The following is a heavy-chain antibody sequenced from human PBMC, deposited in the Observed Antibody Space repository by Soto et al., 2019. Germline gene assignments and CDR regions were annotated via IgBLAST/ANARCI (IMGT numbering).Heavy chain of an antibody. CDR1: GGSVSDYY. J-gene: IGHJ4*02. Sequence: SETLSLTCAVYGGSVSDYYWSWIRQPPGKGLEWIGEINHSGSTNYILSLKSRVTISVDTSKNQFSLKLSSVTAADTAVYYCARASTGIRYFDWFVDYWGQGTLVTVSS. CDR3: ARASTGIRYFDWFVDY. V-gene: IGHV4-34*01. D-gene: IGHD3-9*01. CDR2: INHSGST.